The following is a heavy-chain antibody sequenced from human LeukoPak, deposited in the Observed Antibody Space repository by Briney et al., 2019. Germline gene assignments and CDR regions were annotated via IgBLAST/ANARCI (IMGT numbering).Heavy chain of an antibody. Sequence: GGSLRLSCAASGFTFSSYSMNWVRQAPGKGLEWVSSISSSSSYIYYADSVKGRFTISRDNAKNSLYLQMNSLRAEDTAVYYCARVLGSDVLPGYAFVIWARGQWSPSLQ. V-gene: IGHV3-21*01. D-gene: IGHD3-9*01. CDR3: ARVLGSDVLPGYAFVI. CDR1: GFTFSSYS. CDR2: ISSSSSYI. J-gene: IGHJ3*02.